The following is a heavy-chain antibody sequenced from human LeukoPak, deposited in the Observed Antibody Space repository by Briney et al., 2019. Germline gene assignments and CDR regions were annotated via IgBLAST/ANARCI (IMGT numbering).Heavy chain of an antibody. CDR2: INHSGST. CDR1: GGSFSGYY. J-gene: IGHJ4*02. V-gene: IGHV4-34*01. D-gene: IGHD3-22*01. CDR3: ARGLGYDNSGPADY. Sequence: SETLSLTCAVYGGSFSGYYWSWLRQPPGKGLEWIGEINHSGSTNYNPSLKSRVSISVDTSKKQFSLKLSSVTAGDTAVYYCARGLGYDNSGPADYWGQGTLVTVSS.